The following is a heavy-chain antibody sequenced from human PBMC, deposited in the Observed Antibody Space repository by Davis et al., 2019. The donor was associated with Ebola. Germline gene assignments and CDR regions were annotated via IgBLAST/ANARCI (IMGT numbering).Heavy chain of an antibody. CDR3: ARPGGHSMED. J-gene: IGHJ4*02. D-gene: IGHD2/OR15-2a*01. Sequence: GESLKISCQVSGYNFASQWITWVRQMPGKGLEWMGRIDPSDSYTNYSPSFQGHVTISADKSISTAYLQWSSLKASDTAIYYCARPGGHSMEDWGQGTLVTVSS. CDR1: GYNFASQW. CDR2: IDPSDSYT. V-gene: IGHV5-10-1*01.